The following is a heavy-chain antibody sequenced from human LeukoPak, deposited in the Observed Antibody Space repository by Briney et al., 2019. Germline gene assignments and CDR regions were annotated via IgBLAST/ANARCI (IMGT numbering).Heavy chain of an antibody. CDR3: ARQYYDSSGYYPWYFDY. Sequence: PSETLSLTCTVSGGSCSSTTYYWGWIRQPPGKGLEWIGSVYYSGSTYYNQSLKSRVTISVDTSKNQFSLKLTSVTAADTAVYYCARQYYDSSGYYPWYFDYWGQGTLVTVSS. CDR1: GGSCSSTTYY. J-gene: IGHJ4*02. V-gene: IGHV4-39*01. D-gene: IGHD3-22*01. CDR2: VYYSGST.